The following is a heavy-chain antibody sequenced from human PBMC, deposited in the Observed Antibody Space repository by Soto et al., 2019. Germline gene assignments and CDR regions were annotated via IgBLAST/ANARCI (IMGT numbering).Heavy chain of an antibody. V-gene: IGHV5-51*01. CDR1: GYSFTSYW. J-gene: IGHJ5*02. CDR2: IYTGDSDT. Sequence: GEALKISWKGSGYSFTSYWIGWVRQKPGKGLEGMGIIYTGDSDTRYSTSFQGQVTISADKSISTAYLQWSCLKASATAMFYSARCDILTGLNWFDPWGQGTLVTVSS. CDR3: ARCDILTGLNWFDP. D-gene: IGHD3-9*01.